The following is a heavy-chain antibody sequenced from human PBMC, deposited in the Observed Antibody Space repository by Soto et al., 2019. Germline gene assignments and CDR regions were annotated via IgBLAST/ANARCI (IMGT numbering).Heavy chain of an antibody. V-gene: IGHV4-30-4*01. CDR1: GSSISSGDYF. D-gene: IGHD1-26*01. Sequence: QVQLQESGPGLVKPSQTLSLTCTVSGSSISSGDYFWTWIRQPPGKGLEWIGYIYYSGSTNYNPSLKSRVTISVDTSKNQFSLKLSSVTAADTAVYYCARSPGGYLSTTGYFQHWGQGTLVTVSS. CDR3: ARSPGGYLSTTGYFQH. J-gene: IGHJ1*01. CDR2: IYYSGST.